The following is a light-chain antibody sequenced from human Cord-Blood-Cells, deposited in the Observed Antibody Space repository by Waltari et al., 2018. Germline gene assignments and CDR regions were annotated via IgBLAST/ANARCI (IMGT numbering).Light chain of an antibody. CDR1: QSISSR. CDR2: KAS. J-gene: IGKJ1*01. V-gene: IGKV1-5*03. Sequence: DIQMTQSPSTLSASVGDRDTITCRTSQSISSRLAWYEQKPRKAPKLLIYKASSLESGVPSRFSGSGSGTEFTLTISSLQPDDFATYYCQQYNSYSGTFGQGTKVEIK. CDR3: QQYNSYSGT.